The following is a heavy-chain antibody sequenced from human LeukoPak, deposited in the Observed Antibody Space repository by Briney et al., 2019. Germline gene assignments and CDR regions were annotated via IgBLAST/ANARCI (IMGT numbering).Heavy chain of an antibody. CDR1: GFTFSSYS. CDR3: ARVRADDYGDDGPGDY. D-gene: IGHD4-17*01. CDR2: ISSSSSYI. V-gene: IGHV3-21*01. Sequence: GGSLRLSCAASGFTFSSYSMNWVRQAPGKGLEWVSSISSSSSYIYYADSVKGRFTISRDNAKNSLYLQMNSLRAEDTAVYYCARVRADDYGDDGPGDYWGQGTLVTVSS. J-gene: IGHJ4*02.